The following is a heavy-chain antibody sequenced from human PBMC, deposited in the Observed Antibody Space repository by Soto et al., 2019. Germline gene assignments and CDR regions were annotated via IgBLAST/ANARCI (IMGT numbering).Heavy chain of an antibody. Sequence: GASVKVSCKVSGYTLTELSMHWVRQAPGKGLEWMGGFDPEDGETIYAQKFQGRVTMTIDTSINTAYMELSRLRSDDTALYYCVRLLIIGAKTHFDYWGQGTLVTVSS. CDR3: VRLLIIGAKTHFDY. CDR1: GYTLTELS. J-gene: IGHJ4*02. V-gene: IGHV1-24*01. D-gene: IGHD3-22*01. CDR2: FDPEDGET.